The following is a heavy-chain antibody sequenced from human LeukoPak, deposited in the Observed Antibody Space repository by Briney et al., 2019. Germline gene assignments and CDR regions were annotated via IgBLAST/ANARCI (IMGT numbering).Heavy chain of an antibody. CDR1: GGSFSGYY. D-gene: IGHD4-17*01. Sequence: SETLSLTCAVYGGSFSGYYWSWIRQPPGKGLEWIGEVNHSGSTNYNPSLKSRVTISVDTSKNQFSLKLSSVTAADTAVYYCAILRVYFDYWGQGTLVTVSS. CDR2: VNHSGST. J-gene: IGHJ4*02. CDR3: AILRVYFDY. V-gene: IGHV4-34*01.